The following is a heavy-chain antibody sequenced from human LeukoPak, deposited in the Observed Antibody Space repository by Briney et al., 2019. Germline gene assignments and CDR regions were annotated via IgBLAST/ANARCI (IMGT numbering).Heavy chain of an antibody. Sequence: GGSLILSCEASGFTFSSYAMSWVRQAPGKGLESVSAISDSGGRTYYADSVKGRFTISRDNSKNTLYLQMNSLRAEDTAVYYCAKDQLSGSGDYSYGAFDIWGQGTMVTVSS. CDR3: AKDQLSGSGDYSYGAFDI. CDR2: ISDSGGRT. J-gene: IGHJ3*02. D-gene: IGHD6-19*01. V-gene: IGHV3-23*01. CDR1: GFTFSSYA.